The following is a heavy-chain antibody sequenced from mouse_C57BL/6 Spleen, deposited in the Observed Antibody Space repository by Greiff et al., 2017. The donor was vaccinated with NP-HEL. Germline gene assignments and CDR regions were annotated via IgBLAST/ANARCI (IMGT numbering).Heavy chain of an antibody. V-gene: IGHV1-18*01. Sequence: EVQLQESGPELVKPGASVKIPCKASGYTFTDYNMDWVKQSHGKSLEWIGDINPNNGGTIYNQKFKGKATLTVDKSSSTAYMELRSLTSEDTAVYYCARWYDYLYAMDYWGQGTSVTVSS. CDR1: GYTFTDYN. CDR3: ARWYDYLYAMDY. CDR2: INPNNGGT. J-gene: IGHJ4*01. D-gene: IGHD2-4*01.